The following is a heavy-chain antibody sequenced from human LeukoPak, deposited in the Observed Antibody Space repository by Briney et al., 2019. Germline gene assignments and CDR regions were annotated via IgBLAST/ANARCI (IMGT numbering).Heavy chain of an antibody. CDR2: ISAYNGNT. CDR1: GYTFTSYG. Sequence: ASVKVSCKASGYTFTSYGISWVRQAPGQGLEWMGWISAYNGNTNYAQKFQGRVIMTTDTSTSTAYMELRSLRAEDTAVYYCARGPSGYHNTGGQGTLVTVSS. J-gene: IGHJ4*02. D-gene: IGHD5-12*01. CDR3: ARGPSGYHNT. V-gene: IGHV1-18*04.